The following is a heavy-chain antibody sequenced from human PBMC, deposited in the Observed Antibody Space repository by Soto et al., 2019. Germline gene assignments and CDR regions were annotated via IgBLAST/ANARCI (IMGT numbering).Heavy chain of an antibody. V-gene: IGHV1-46*01. CDR2: INPSGGST. Sequence: ASVKVSCKASGYTFTSYYMHWVRQAPGQGHEWMGIINPSGGSTSYAQKFQGRVTMTRDTSTSTVYMELSSLRSEDTAVYYCARDIESIAVGKTVSGRFDPWGQGTLVTVSS. CDR3: ARDIESIAVGKTVSGRFDP. J-gene: IGHJ5*02. CDR1: GYTFTSYY. D-gene: IGHD6-19*01.